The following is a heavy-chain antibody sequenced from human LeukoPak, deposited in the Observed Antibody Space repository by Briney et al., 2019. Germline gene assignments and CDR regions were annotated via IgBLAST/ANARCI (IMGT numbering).Heavy chain of an antibody. V-gene: IGHV6-1*01. CDR2: TFYRPKWYS. Sequence: SQTLSLTCAISGDSVSSNTAAWNWIRKSPSRGLEWLGRTFYRPKWYSDYAVSVKSRVTINADTSKNQFSLQLTPVTPEDTAVYYCARDGWPAFDYWGQGTLVTVSS. J-gene: IGHJ4*02. CDR3: ARDGWPAFDY. CDR1: GDSVSSNTAA. D-gene: IGHD2-15*01.